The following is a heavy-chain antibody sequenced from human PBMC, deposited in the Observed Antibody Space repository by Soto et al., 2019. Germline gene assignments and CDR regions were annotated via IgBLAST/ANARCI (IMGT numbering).Heavy chain of an antibody. Sequence: QVQLVQSGAEVKKPGASVKVSCKASGYHFTSCSISWVRQAPGQGLEWMGWISAYNGNKKYAQKLQGRVTMTTDTSTSTAYMELRSLRSDDTAVYYYARDLGQQLVDYWGQGTLVTVSS. J-gene: IGHJ4*02. V-gene: IGHV1-18*01. CDR3: ARDLGQQLVDY. D-gene: IGHD6-13*01. CDR1: GYHFTSCS. CDR2: ISAYNGNK.